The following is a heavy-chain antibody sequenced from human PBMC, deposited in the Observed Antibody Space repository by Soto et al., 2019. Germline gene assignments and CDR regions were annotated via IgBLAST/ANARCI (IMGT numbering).Heavy chain of an antibody. Sequence: SETLSLTCTVSGGSISSYYWSWIRQPPGKGLEWIGYIYYSGSTNYNPSLKSRVTISVDTSKNQFSLKLSSVTAADTAVYYCARTHGASWFDPWGQGTLVTVSS. J-gene: IGHJ5*02. CDR3: ARTHGASWFDP. CDR2: IYYSGST. D-gene: IGHD3-16*01. CDR1: GGSISSYY. V-gene: IGHV4-59*01.